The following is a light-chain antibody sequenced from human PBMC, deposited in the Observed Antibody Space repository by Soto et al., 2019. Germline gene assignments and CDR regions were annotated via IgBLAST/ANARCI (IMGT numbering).Light chain of an antibody. CDR3: QQRDIWPWT. CDR1: QSVNRY. J-gene: IGKJ1*01. CDR2: DAS. V-gene: IGKV3-11*01. Sequence: IALTQSAATLSLSPGERATLSCWASQSVNRYLVWYQQKPGQAPRLLMYDASKRATGIPARFSGSGSGTDFTLTISSLEPEDFAVYYCQQRDIWPWTFGQGTKVDIK.